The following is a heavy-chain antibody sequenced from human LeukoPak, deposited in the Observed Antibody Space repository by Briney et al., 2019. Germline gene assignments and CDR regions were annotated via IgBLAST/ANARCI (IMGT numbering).Heavy chain of an antibody. D-gene: IGHD1-26*01. V-gene: IGHV3-7*01. CDR3: ARVGAWDLQRVFDY. Sequence: PGGSLRLSCAASGFRFGDYWMTWARHVPGKGLEWVANIKQGGAEKHYAESVEGRFIISRDNAKNSLYLEMDSLKVEDTAVYYCARVGAWDLQRVFDYWGQGTLVTVSS. CDR1: GFRFGDYW. CDR2: IKQGGAEK. J-gene: IGHJ4*02.